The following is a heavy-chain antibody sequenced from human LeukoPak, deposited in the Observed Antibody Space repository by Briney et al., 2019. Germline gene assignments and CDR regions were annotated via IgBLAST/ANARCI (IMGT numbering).Heavy chain of an antibody. V-gene: IGHV4-34*01. CDR1: GGSFSDYY. CDR3: ARVRGYCSSTSCYRLAFDI. J-gene: IGHJ3*02. Sequence: SETLSPTCAVYGGSFSDYYWSWIRQPPGKGLEWIGEINHSGSTNYNPSLKSRVTISVDTSKNQFSLKLSSVTAADTAVYYCARVRGYCSSTSCYRLAFDIWGQGTMVTVSS. D-gene: IGHD2-2*02. CDR2: INHSGST.